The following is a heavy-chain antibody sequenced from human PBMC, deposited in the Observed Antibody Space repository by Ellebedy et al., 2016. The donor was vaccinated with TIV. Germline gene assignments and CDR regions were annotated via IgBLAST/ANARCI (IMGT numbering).Heavy chain of an antibody. V-gene: IGHV3-66*01. CDR1: GYTVSRNC. D-gene: IGHD1-14*01. CDR2: IYSGGRT. CDR3: ARGLNQGFDP. J-gene: IGHJ5*02. Sequence: PGGSLRLSCVASGYTVSRNCRSWVSQAPGKGLEWVSVIYSGGRTFYADSVKGRFTISRDDPKNTVYFEMNSLRDEDTAVYYCARGLNQGFDPWGQGTLVTVSS.